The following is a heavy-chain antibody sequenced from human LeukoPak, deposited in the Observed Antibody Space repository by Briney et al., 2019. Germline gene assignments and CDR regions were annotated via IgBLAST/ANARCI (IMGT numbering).Heavy chain of an antibody. CDR3: AKDTRINMGHIEY. Sequence: GGSLRLSCAASGFTFSSYAMSWVRQAPEKGLEWVSGISGSGNRIYSADSVKGRFTISRDNSKNTLYLQMNSLRAEDTAVYYCAKDTRINMGHIEYWGQGTLVTVSS. CDR2: ISGSGNRI. J-gene: IGHJ4*02. D-gene: IGHD3-10*01. V-gene: IGHV3-23*01. CDR1: GFTFSSYA.